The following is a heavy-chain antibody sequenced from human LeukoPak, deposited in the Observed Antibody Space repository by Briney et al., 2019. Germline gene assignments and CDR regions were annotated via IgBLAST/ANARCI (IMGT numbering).Heavy chain of an antibody. CDR1: GGSFSGYY. V-gene: IGHV4-34*01. Sequence: PSETLSLTCAVYGGSFSGYYWSWIRQPPGKGLEWIGEINHSGSTNYNPSLKSRVTISVDTSKNQFSLKLSSVTAADTAVYYCARATGYGHSGGVSDYWGQGTLVTVSS. CDR3: ARATGYGHSGGVSDY. CDR2: INHSGST. J-gene: IGHJ4*02. D-gene: IGHD5-18*01.